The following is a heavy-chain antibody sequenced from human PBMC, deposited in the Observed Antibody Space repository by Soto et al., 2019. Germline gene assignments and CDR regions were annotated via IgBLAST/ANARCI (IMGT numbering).Heavy chain of an antibody. V-gene: IGHV3-30-3*01. CDR1: GLTFSRYT. CDR2: ISYDGNNK. Sequence: GGSLRLSCAASGLTFSRYTMHWVRQAPGKGLEWVAVISYDGNNKYYADSVKGRFTISRDNSKNTLSLQMNSLRPEDTAVYYCASFRSERPFDYWGQGTLVTVSS. CDR3: ASFRSERPFDY. J-gene: IGHJ4*02.